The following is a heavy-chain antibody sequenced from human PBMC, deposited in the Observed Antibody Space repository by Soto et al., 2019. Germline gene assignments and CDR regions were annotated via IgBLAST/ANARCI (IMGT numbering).Heavy chain of an antibody. CDR1: GLIFSNYE. J-gene: IGHJ3*01. V-gene: IGHV3-48*03. CDR3: VKEYCTGGACFDAFDL. D-gene: IGHD2-8*02. CDR2: ISDSGTTI. Sequence: PGGSLRLSCAASGLIFSNYEVDWVRQVPGKGLEWISYISDSGTTIYYAASVKGRFTISRDDARNSLYLQMNNLRDEDTAVYFCVKEYCTGGACFDAFDLWGQGTLVTVSS.